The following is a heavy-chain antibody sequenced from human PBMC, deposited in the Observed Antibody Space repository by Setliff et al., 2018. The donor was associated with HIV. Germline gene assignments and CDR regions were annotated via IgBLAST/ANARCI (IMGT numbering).Heavy chain of an antibody. CDR3: ARSIHGGGSEPFDT. CDR2: IYYVGWS. CDR1: GASLQSYY. Sequence: SETLSLTCSVSGASLQSYYWSWIRQPAGKGLQWIGRIYYVGWSKYNPSLEDRATMSVDTSNNQFSLSLRSVTAADTAIYYCARSIHGGGSEPFDTWGQGILVTVSS. D-gene: IGHD3-10*01. J-gene: IGHJ5*02. V-gene: IGHV4-4*07.